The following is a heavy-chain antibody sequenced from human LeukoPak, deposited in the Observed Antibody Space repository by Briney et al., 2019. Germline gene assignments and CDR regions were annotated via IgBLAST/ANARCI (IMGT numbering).Heavy chain of an antibody. D-gene: IGHD6-19*01. Sequence: GGSLRLSCAASGFTFSSYWMSWVRQAPGKGLEWVANIKQDGSEKYYVDSVKGRFTISRDNAKNSLYLQMNSLRAEDTAVCYCARDVEGYSSGWYRGNWFDPWGQGTLVTVSS. CDR1: GFTFSSYW. J-gene: IGHJ5*02. CDR2: IKQDGSEK. CDR3: ARDVEGYSSGWYRGNWFDP. V-gene: IGHV3-7*01.